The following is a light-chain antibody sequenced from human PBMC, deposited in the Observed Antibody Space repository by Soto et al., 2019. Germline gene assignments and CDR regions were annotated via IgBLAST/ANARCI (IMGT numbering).Light chain of an antibody. V-gene: IGLV2-23*01. Sequence: ALTQPASVSGSPGQSITISCTGTSSDVGSYNLVSWYQQHPGKAPKLMIYEGSKRPSGVSNRFSGSKSGNTASLTISGLQAEDDADYYCCSYAGSSTSVFGGGTKLTVL. J-gene: IGLJ2*01. CDR2: EGS. CDR1: SSDVGSYNL. CDR3: CSYAGSSTSV.